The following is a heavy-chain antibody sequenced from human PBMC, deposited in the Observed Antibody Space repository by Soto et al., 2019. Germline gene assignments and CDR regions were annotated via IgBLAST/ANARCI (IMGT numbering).Heavy chain of an antibody. CDR3: ARGGTTGTPSRVYGMDV. V-gene: IGHV1-8*01. J-gene: IGHJ6*02. Sequence: QVQLVQSGAEVKKPGASVKVSCKASGYTFTSYDINWVRQATGQGLEWMGWMNPNSGNTGYAQKFQGRVTTTRXXSXSXXYMELSSLRSEDPAVYYCARGGTTGTPSRVYGMDVWGQGTTVTVSS. CDR1: GYTFTSYD. D-gene: IGHD1-1*01. CDR2: MNPNSGNT.